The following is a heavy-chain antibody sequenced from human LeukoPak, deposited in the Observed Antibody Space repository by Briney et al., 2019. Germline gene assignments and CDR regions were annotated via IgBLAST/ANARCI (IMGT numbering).Heavy chain of an antibody. CDR2: ISAYNGNT. CDR1: GYTFTSYD. CDR3: ARLSGYSGYEDY. D-gene: IGHD5-12*01. J-gene: IGHJ4*02. Sequence: ASVKVSCNASGYTFTSYDINWVRQAPGQGLEWMGWISAYNGNTNYAQKHQGRVTMTTDTSTSTAYMELRSLRSDDTAVYYCARLSGYSGYEDYWGQGTLVTVSS. V-gene: IGHV1-18*01.